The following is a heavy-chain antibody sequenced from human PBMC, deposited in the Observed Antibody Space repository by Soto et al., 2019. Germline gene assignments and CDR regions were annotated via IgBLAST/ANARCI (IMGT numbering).Heavy chain of an antibody. J-gene: IGHJ6*02. Sequence: QPQWLQSGVELKKPGASVRVSCKASGYPFPKCGINLVRQAPGQGLEWMGWISGPSGGTKYGPKFRDRLTMVTDTSSKTAYMELRSLKSDDTAVYYCAKDGGHGARMHICGMDVWGQGTTVTVSS. V-gene: IGHV1-18*01. CDR1: GYPFPKCG. D-gene: IGHD1-26*01. CDR2: ISGPSGGT. CDR3: AKDGGHGARMHICGMDV.